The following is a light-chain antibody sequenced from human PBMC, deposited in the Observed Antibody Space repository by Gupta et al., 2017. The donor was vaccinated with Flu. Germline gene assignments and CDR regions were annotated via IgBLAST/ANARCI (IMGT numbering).Light chain of an antibody. J-gene: IGLJ2*01. CDR3: GTWDSSGGGVV. CDR2: ENN. V-gene: IGLV1-51*02. Sequence: QSVLTQPPSVSAAPGQKVTISCSGSSSNIGNNYVSWYQQLPGTAPKLLIYENNKRPSGIPDRFSGSKSGTSATLGITGLQTGDEADYYCGTWDSSGGGVVFGGGTKLTVL. CDR1: SSNIGNNY.